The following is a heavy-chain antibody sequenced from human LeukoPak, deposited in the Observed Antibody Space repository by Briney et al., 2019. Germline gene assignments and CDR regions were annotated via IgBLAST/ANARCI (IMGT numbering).Heavy chain of an antibody. CDR1: GFTFSSYV. Sequence: PGRSLRLSCAASGFTFSSYVMHWVRQAPGKGLEWVAIISYDGSNEYYADSVKGRFTISRDNSKNTLYLQMNSLRAADTAMYYCARGIAVAGTDSWGQGTLVTVSS. J-gene: IGHJ4*02. CDR3: ARGIAVAGTDS. D-gene: IGHD6-19*01. V-gene: IGHV3-30*04. CDR2: ISYDGSNE.